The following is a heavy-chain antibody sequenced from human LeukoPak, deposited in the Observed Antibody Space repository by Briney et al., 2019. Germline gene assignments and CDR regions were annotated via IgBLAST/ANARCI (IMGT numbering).Heavy chain of an antibody. D-gene: IGHD2-2*02. CDR2: IIPIFGTA. Sequence: GASVKVSCKASGGTFSSYAISWVRQAPGQGLEWMGGIIPIFGTANYAQKFQGRVTITADESTSTAYMELSSLRSEDTAVYYCARDSGYQLLYGVYYYYYMDVWGKGTTVTVSS. V-gene: IGHV1-69*01. CDR3: ARDSGYQLLYGVYYYYYMDV. J-gene: IGHJ6*03. CDR1: GGTFSSYA.